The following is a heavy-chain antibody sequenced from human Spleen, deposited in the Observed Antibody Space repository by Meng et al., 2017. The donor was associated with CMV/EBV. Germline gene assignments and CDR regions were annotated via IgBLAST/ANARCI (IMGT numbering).Heavy chain of an antibody. V-gene: IGHV3-72*01. CDR2: IRDKANSYTT. CDR3: ARDGGGYSGS. J-gene: IGHJ4*02. Sequence: SLKISCAASGFTFNIYNMNWVRQAPGKGLEWVGRIRDKANSYTTEYAASVKGRFTISRDDSKNSLYLQMNSLQTEDTAVYYCARDGGGYSGSWGQGTLVTVSS. CDR1: GFTFNIYN. D-gene: IGHD6-13*01.